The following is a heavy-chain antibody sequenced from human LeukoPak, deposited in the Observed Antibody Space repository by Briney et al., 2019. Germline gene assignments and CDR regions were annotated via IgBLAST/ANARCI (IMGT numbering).Heavy chain of an antibody. J-gene: IGHJ2*01. V-gene: IGHV4-59*11. CDR3: ARVGSWCFDL. Sequence: RPSETLSLTCTVSGGSISSHYWSWIRQPPGKGLEWIGYNDYSGSTNYNPSLKSRVTISVDTSKNQFSLKLSSVTAADTAVYYCARVGSWCFDLCGRGTLVTVSS. D-gene: IGHD2-15*01. CDR2: NDYSGST. CDR1: GGSISSHY.